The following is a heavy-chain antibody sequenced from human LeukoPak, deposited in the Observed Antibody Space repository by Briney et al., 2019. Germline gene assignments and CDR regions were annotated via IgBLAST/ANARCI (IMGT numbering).Heavy chain of an antibody. J-gene: IGHJ5*02. Sequence: ASVKVSCKASGYTFTGYYMHWVRQAPGQGLEWMGWINPNSGGTNYAQKFQGRVTMTRDTSISTACMELSRLRSDDTAVYYCARSDILTGYGSAWFDPWGQGTLVTVSS. CDR2: INPNSGGT. CDR1: GYTFTGYY. CDR3: ARSDILTGYGSAWFDP. D-gene: IGHD3-9*01. V-gene: IGHV1-2*02.